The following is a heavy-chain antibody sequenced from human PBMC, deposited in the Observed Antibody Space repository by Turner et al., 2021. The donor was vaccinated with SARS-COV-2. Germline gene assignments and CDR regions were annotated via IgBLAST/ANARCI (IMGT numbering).Heavy chain of an antibody. Sequence: QSQLQESGQGLVRPSETLSLICTVSGDPSSTGHDYCGWIRQPPGKGLEWIGGTYYSGRTFYNPTGKSRVTISVDTSKNVFSLQLRSVTAADTAVYDCMRHDHYGSASINWFNSWGQGTLVTVSS. J-gene: IGHJ5*01. CDR1: GDPSSTGHDY. CDR2: TYYSGRT. D-gene: IGHD3-10*01. CDR3: MRHDHYGSASINWFNS. V-gene: IGHV4-39*01.